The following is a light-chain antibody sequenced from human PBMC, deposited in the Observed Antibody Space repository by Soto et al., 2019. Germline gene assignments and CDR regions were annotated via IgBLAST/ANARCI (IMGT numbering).Light chain of an antibody. Sequence: EIVLTQSPDTLYLSPGEGATLSCRASQRVNSSYLAWYQQKPGQAPRLLISGASDRATGVPARVSGSGYGTDFTLTISRLEPKDFAVYFCQQYVNSPVTFGQGTKLQIK. CDR2: GAS. J-gene: IGKJ2*01. CDR3: QQYVNSPVT. V-gene: IGKV3-20*01. CDR1: QRVNSSY.